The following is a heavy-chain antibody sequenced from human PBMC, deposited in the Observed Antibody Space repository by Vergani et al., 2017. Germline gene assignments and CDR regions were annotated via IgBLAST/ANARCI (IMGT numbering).Heavy chain of an antibody. V-gene: IGHV4-59*01. CDR1: GGSISSYY. J-gene: IGHJ2*01. CDR2: IYYSGST. D-gene: IGHD6-13*01. Sequence: QLQLQESGPRLVRPSETLSLTCTVSGGSISSYYWSWIRQPPGKGLEWIGYIYYSGSTNYNPSLKSRVTISVDTSKNQFSLKLSSVTAADTAVYYCARDCVVAAAPGYFDLWGRGTLVTVSS. CDR3: ARDCVVAAAPGYFDL.